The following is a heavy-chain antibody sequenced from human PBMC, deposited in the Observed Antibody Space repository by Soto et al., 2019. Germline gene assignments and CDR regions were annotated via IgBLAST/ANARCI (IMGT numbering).Heavy chain of an antibody. Sequence: QVQLQQWGAGLLKPSETLSLTCAVYGGSFSGYYWSWIRQPPGKGLEWIGEINHSGSTNYNPSLKSRVTISVDTSKNQLSLKLSSVTAAGTAVYYCARGLLRGMVVVPAARGMNWFDPWGQGTLVTVSS. CDR1: GGSFSGYY. V-gene: IGHV4-34*01. J-gene: IGHJ5*02. CDR3: ARGLLRGMVVVPAARGMNWFDP. CDR2: INHSGST. D-gene: IGHD2-2*01.